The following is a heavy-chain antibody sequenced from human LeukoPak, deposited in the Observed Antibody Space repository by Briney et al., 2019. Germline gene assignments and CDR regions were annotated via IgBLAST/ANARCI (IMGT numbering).Heavy chain of an antibody. CDR3: ARGRYSSGWWGREDYFDY. J-gene: IGHJ4*02. V-gene: IGHV1-8*03. Sequence: ASVKVSCRASGYTFTSYDINWVRQATGQGLEWMGRMNPNSGNTGYAQKFQGRVTITRNTSISTVYMELSSLRSEDTAVYYCARGRYSSGWWGREDYFDYWGQGTLVTVSS. D-gene: IGHD6-19*01. CDR1: GYTFTSYD. CDR2: MNPNSGNT.